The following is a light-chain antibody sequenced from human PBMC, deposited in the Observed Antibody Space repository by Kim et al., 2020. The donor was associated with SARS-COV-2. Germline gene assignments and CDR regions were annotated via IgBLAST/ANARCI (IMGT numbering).Light chain of an antibody. Sequence: SLSPGERATLSCRAIQMVGSYLAWYQQKPGQAPRLLIYDASNRATGIPARFSGSGSGKDFTLTISSLEPEDFAVYYCQQRSNWLTFGGGTKVDIK. CDR2: DAS. CDR1: QMVGSY. J-gene: IGKJ4*01. CDR3: QQRSNWLT. V-gene: IGKV3-11*01.